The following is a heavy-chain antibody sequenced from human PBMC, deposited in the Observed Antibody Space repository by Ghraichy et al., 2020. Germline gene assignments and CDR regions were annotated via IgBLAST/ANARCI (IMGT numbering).Heavy chain of an antibody. CDR1: GGSISSYY. CDR3: ARDPGYCSGGSCYYYGMDV. J-gene: IGHJ6*02. Sequence: SQTLSLTCTVSGGSISSYYWSWIRQPAGKGLEWIGRIYTSGSTNYNPSLKSRVTMSVDTSKNQFSLKLSSVTAADTAVYYCARDPGYCSGGSCYYYGMDVWGQGTTVTVSS. D-gene: IGHD2-15*01. CDR2: IYTSGST. V-gene: IGHV4-4*07.